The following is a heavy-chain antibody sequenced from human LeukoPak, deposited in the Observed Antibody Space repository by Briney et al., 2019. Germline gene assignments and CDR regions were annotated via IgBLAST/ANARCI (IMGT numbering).Heavy chain of an antibody. CDR2: ISGSGGST. CDR1: GFTFSSYA. V-gene: IGHV3-23*01. Sequence: GGSLRLSCAASGFTFSSYAMSWVRQAPGKGLEWVSAISGSGGSTYYADSVKGRFTISRDNSKNTLYLKMNSLRAEDTAVYYCAKAGASYYDFWSGYWYFDYWGQGTLVTVSS. J-gene: IGHJ4*02. CDR3: AKAGASYYDFWSGYWYFDY. D-gene: IGHD3-3*01.